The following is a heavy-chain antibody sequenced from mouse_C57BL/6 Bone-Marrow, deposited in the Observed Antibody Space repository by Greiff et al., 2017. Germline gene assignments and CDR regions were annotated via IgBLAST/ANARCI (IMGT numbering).Heavy chain of an antibody. D-gene: IGHD1-1*01. V-gene: IGHV1-80*01. CDR3: SGLRTVVGGF. J-gene: IGHJ2*01. Sequence: VKLQESGAELVKPGASVKISCKASGYAFSSYWMNWVKQRPGKGLEWIGQIYPGDGDTNYNGKFKGKATLTADKSSSTASMQLSSQTSEDSEVYFCSGLRTVVGGFWGQGTTLTVSS. CDR2: IYPGDGDT. CDR1: GYAFSSYW.